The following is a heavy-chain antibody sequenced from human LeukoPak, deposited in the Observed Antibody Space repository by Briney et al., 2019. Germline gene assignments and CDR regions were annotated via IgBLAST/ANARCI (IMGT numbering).Heavy chain of an antibody. J-gene: IGHJ3*02. Sequence: GGSLRLSCVASGFIFSSHSMKWVRQAPGKGLEWVSSISSGSSYIYYADSVKGRFTISRDNAKNSLYLQMNSLRAEDTDVYYCARDVGASAPDAFDIWGQGTMVTVSS. V-gene: IGHV3-21*01. CDR3: ARDVGASAPDAFDI. D-gene: IGHD1-26*01. CDR1: GFIFSSHS. CDR2: ISSGSSYI.